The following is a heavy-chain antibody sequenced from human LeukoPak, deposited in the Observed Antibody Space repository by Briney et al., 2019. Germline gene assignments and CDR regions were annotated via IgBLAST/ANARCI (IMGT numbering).Heavy chain of an antibody. CDR3: ARGLYSYPYYYGMDV. D-gene: IGHD5-18*01. J-gene: IGHJ6*02. V-gene: IGHV1-8*01. CDR2: MNPNSGNT. CDR1: GYTFTSYD. Sequence: ASVKVSCKASGYTFTSYDIYWVRQATGQGLEWMGWMNPNSGNTGYAQKFQGRVTMTRNTSISTAYMELSSLRSEDTAVYYCARGLYSYPYYYGMDVWGQGTTVTVSS.